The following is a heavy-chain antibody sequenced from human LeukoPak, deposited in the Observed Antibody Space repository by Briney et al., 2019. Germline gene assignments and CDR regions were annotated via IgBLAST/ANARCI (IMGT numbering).Heavy chain of an antibody. J-gene: IGHJ4*02. V-gene: IGHV4-59*11. CDR2: IYYSGST. CDR3: AIGVSYDSSGSVY. CDR1: GGSISSHY. D-gene: IGHD3-22*01. Sequence: KPSETLSLTCTVSGGSISSHYWSWIRQPPGKGLEWIGYIYYSGSTNYNPSLKSRVTISVDTSKNQFSLKLSSVTAADTAVYYCAIGVSYDSSGSVYWGQGTLVTVSS.